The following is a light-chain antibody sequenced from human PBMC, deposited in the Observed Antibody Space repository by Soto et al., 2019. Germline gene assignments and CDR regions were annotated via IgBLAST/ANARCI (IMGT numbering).Light chain of an antibody. CDR2: DVS. CDR3: SSYTSSSTLLYV. J-gene: IGLJ1*01. Sequence: LTQPASVSGSPGQAITISCTGTSRDGGGYNYVSWYQQHPGKAPKLMIYDVSNRPSGVSNRFSGSKSGNTASLTISGLQAEDEADYYCSSYTSSSTLLYVFGTGTKVTVL. CDR1: SRDGGGYNY. V-gene: IGLV2-14*01.